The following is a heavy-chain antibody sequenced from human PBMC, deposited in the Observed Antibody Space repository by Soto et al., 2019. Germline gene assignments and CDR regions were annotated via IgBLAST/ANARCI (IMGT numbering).Heavy chain of an antibody. Sequence: ESGGGVVQPGRSLRLSCAASGFTFSSYAMHWVRQAPGKGLEWVAVISYDGSNKYYADSVKGRFTISRDNSKNTLYLQMNSLRPEDTAVYYCAKQPGRYGRPNYYFDYWGQGTLVTVSS. CDR2: ISYDGSNK. D-gene: IGHD1-26*01. V-gene: IGHV3-30*18. CDR3: AKQPGRYGRPNYYFDY. CDR1: GFTFSSYA. J-gene: IGHJ4*02.